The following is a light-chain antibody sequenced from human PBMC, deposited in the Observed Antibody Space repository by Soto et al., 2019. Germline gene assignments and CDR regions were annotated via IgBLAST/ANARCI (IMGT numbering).Light chain of an antibody. V-gene: IGLV1-40*01. CDR2: SNN. Sequence: QSVLTQPPSVSGAPGQRVTISCTGSSSNIGAGYDVHWYQQLPGTAPKLLIYSNNNRPSGVPDRFSGSKSGTSASLAITGLQAEDEADYYCQSYDSSLSGSVFGGGTKRTVL. CDR1: SSNIGAGYD. J-gene: IGLJ3*02. CDR3: QSYDSSLSGSV.